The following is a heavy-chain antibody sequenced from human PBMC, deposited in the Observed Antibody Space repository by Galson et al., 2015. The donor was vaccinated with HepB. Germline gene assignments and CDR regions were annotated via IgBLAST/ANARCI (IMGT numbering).Heavy chain of an antibody. CDR2: INTDNGNT. V-gene: IGHV1-3*04. D-gene: IGHD2-2*02. Sequence: SVKVSCKASGYTFTTYAMHWVRQAPGQRLEWMAWINTDNGNTQYSQKFRGRVTVTRDTSASIVYMELSSLRSEDTAVYYCARAGYCSGSSCSTYYSGLDVWGQGTTVTVSS. CDR3: ARAGYCSGSSCSTYYSGLDV. J-gene: IGHJ6*02. CDR1: GYTFTTYA.